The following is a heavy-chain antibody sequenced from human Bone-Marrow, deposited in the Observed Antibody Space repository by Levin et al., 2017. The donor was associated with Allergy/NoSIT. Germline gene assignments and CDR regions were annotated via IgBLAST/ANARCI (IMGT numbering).Heavy chain of an antibody. CDR2: ISFDGTNK. CDR3: AKRAEYFQN. V-gene: IGHV3-30-3*01. J-gene: IGHJ1*01. CDR1: GFPFSRYT. Sequence: PGESLKISCAASGFPFSRYTMNWVRQAPGKGLEWVAMISFDGTNKFYADSVRGRFTISRDNSNNELYLLVNSLRAEDTAVDYCAKRAEYFQNWGQGTLVTVSS.